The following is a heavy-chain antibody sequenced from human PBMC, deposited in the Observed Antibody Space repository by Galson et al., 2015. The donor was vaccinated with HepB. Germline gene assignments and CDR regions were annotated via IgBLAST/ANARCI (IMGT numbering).Heavy chain of an antibody. J-gene: IGHJ6*02. CDR3: ARDRLSSGYSYEVSYYGMDV. D-gene: IGHD3-22*01. Sequence: LSLTCSVSGGAISSYYWSWIRQPPGKGLEWIGYIYNSGSTNYNPSLKSRVTISLDASKNQISLALRSVTAADTAVYYCARDRLSSGYSYEVSYYGMDVWGQGTTVTVSS. V-gene: IGHV4-59*01. CDR1: GGAISSYY. CDR2: IYNSGST.